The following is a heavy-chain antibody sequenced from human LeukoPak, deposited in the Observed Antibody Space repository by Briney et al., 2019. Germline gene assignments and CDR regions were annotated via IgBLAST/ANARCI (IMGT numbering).Heavy chain of an antibody. CDR2: ISSSGSTI. Sequence: GGSLRLSCAASGFTFSSYAMTWVRQAPGKGLEWVSYISSSGSTIYYADSVKGRFTISRDNAKNSLYLQMNSLRAEDTAVYYCARVGLTVTTYYFDYWGQGTLVTVSS. J-gene: IGHJ4*02. CDR1: GFTFSSYA. CDR3: ARVGLTVTTYYFDY. V-gene: IGHV3-48*03. D-gene: IGHD4-17*01.